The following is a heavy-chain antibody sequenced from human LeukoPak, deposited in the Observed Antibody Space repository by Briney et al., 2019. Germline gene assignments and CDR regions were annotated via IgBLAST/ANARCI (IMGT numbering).Heavy chain of an antibody. J-gene: IGHJ5*02. CDR1: GYTFTSYY. V-gene: IGHV1-46*01. CDR3: ARDPRYYDFWSGYYSRPSDNWFDP. D-gene: IGHD3-3*01. CDR2: INPSGGST. Sequence: ASVKVSCKASGYTFTSYYMHWVRQAPGQGLEWMGIINPSGGSTSYAQKFQGRVTMTRDTSTSTVYMELSRLRSDDTAVYYCARDPRYYDFWSGYYSRPSDNWFDPWGQGNLVTVSS.